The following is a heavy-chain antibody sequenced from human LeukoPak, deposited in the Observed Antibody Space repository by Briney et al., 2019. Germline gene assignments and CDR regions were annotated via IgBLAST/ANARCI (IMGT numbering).Heavy chain of an antibody. CDR3: ARERGYSGYDSREYNYFDY. CDR2: IYSGGST. J-gene: IGHJ4*02. Sequence: GGSLRLSCAASGFTVSSNYMSWVRQAPGKGLEWVSVIYSGGSTYYADSVKGRFTISRDNSKNTLYLQMKSLRTEDTAVYYCARERGYSGYDSREYNYFDYWGQGTLVTVSS. D-gene: IGHD5-12*01. CDR1: GFTVSSNY. V-gene: IGHV3-66*02.